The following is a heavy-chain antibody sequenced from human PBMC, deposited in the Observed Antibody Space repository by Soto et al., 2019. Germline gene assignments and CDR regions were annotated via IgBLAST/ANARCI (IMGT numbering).Heavy chain of an antibody. CDR2: IYYIRST. Sequence: SETLSLTFAVSGGSIGISNWWSWVRQPPGKRLVWCGEIYYIRSTNYNPSLNRQVTLPVDNAKHHVSLKRRCVPAADTAVYYCARNYDFWSGYYTGYYYYYGIDVWGQGTTVTVSS. CDR3: ARNYDFWSGYYTGYYYYYGIDV. CDR1: GGSIGISNW. D-gene: IGHD3-3*01. J-gene: IGHJ6*02. V-gene: IGHV4-4*02.